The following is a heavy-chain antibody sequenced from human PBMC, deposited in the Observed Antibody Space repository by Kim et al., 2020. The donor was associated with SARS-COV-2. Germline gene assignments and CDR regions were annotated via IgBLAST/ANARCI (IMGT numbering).Heavy chain of an antibody. CDR1: GFTFSSYS. J-gene: IGHJ6*02. V-gene: IGHV3-48*02. CDR2: ISSSSSTI. CDR3: ARDDYSNYYHLARHYYYYGMDV. D-gene: IGHD4-4*01. Sequence: GGSLRLSCAASGFTFSSYSMNWVRQAPGKGLEWVSYISSSSSTIYYADSVKGRFTISRDNAKNSLYLQMNSLRDEDTAVYYCARDDYSNYYHLARHYYYYGMDVWGQGTTVTVSS.